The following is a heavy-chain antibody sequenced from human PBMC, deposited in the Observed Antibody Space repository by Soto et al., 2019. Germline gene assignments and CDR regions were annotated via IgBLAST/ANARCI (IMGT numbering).Heavy chain of an antibody. CDR1: GGSISSSSYY. CDR3: ARAKHKWFDP. V-gene: IGHV4-39*07. CDR2: IYYSGST. J-gene: IGHJ5*02. Sequence: SETLSLTCTVSGGSISSSSYYWGWIRQPPGKGLEWIGSIYYSGSTYYNPSLKSRVTISVDTSKNQFSLKLSSVTAADTAVYYCARAKHKWFDPWGQGTLVTVSS.